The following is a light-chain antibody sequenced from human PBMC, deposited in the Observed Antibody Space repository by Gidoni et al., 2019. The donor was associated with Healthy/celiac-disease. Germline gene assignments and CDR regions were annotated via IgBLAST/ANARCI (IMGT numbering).Light chain of an antibody. CDR3: QQYGSSLLT. J-gene: IGKJ4*01. CDR1: QSVSSSY. CDR2: GAS. V-gene: IGKV3-20*01. Sequence: ELVLTQSPGTLSLSPGETATLSCRASQSVSSSYLAWYQQTPGQAPRLLIYGASSRATGIPDRFSGSGSGTDFTLTISRLEPEDFAVYYCQQYGSSLLTFGGGTKVEIK.